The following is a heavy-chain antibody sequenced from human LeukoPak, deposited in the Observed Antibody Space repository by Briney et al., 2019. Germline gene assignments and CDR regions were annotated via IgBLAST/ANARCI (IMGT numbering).Heavy chain of an antibody. CDR1: GFTFTTYA. V-gene: IGHV3-23*01. CDR2: ISGSGGDT. Sequence: GGSLRLSCAASGFTFTTYAMSWVRQAPGKGLEWVSTISGSGGDTYYADSVKGRFTISRDTSRSTLYLQMNSLRGEDTATYHCAKGRGYYDSGSNYITVGAIEVWGQGTMVTVSS. CDR3: AKGRGYYDSGSNYITVGAIEV. D-gene: IGHD3-10*01. J-gene: IGHJ3*01.